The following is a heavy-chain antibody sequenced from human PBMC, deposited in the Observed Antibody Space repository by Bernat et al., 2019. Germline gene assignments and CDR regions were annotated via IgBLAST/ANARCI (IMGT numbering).Heavy chain of an antibody. J-gene: IGHJ4*02. Sequence: EVQLVQSGAEVKKPGESLRISCKGSGYSFTSYWISWVRQMPGKGLEWMGRIDPSDSYTNYSPSFQGHLTHSAEQSISTTYLQWSSLKASDTAMYYCARLILGVTYFDYWGQGTLVTVSS. V-gene: IGHV5-10-1*03. CDR2: IDPSDSYT. CDR1: GYSFTSYW. CDR3: ARLILGVTYFDY. D-gene: IGHD3-16*01.